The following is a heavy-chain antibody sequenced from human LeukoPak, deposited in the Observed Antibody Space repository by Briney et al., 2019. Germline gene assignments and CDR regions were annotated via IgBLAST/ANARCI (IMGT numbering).Heavy chain of an antibody. CDR3: ARGDATMITPFYYSFMDV. Sequence: GRSLRLSCAGSGFTFSSYGMHWVRQAPGKGLEWLAVISYDGSIEDYAGSVEGRFTISRDNSKNTLYLQMNTLRAEDTAVYYCARGDATMITPFYYSFMDVWGKGTTVTVSS. CDR1: GFTFSSYG. J-gene: IGHJ6*03. CDR2: ISYDGSIE. D-gene: IGHD5-18*01. V-gene: IGHV3-30*03.